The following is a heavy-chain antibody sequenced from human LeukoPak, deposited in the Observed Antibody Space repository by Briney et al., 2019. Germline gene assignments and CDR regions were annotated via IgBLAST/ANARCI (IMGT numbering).Heavy chain of an antibody. V-gene: IGHV1-46*01. CDR1: GYTFTSYY. CDR2: INPSGGST. Sequence: ASVKVSCKASGYTFTSYYMHWVRQAPGQGLEWMGIINPSGGSTSYAQKFQGRVTITTDESTSTAYMELSSLRSEDTAVYYCASGVVPAAIGTRGGYFDYWGQGTLVTVSS. CDR3: ASGVVPAAIGTRGGYFDY. D-gene: IGHD2-2*01. J-gene: IGHJ4*02.